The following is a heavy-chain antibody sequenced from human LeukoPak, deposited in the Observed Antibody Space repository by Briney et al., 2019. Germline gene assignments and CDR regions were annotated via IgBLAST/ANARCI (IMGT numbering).Heavy chain of an antibody. Sequence: GGSLRLSCAASGFTFSSYTMNWVRQAPGKGLEWVAIVNQGATQKYYVDSVKGRFTISRDNAENSLYLQVNSLRADDTAVYYCARVLGGLLWFGEPDHDAFDIWGQGTVVTVSS. V-gene: IGHV3-7*01. CDR1: GFTFSSYT. D-gene: IGHD3-10*01. CDR2: VNQGATQK. CDR3: ARVLGGLLWFGEPDHDAFDI. J-gene: IGHJ3*02.